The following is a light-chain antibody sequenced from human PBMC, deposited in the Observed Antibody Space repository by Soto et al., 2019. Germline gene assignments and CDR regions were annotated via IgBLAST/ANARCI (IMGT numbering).Light chain of an antibody. Sequence: QSVLTQPASVSGSPGQSITISCTGTSRDVGDYDYVSWYRQYPDKAPQLLIYDVDHRPSGVSSRFSGSKSGNTASLTISGLQAEDEGDYYCCSYAASSTYFFGTGTKVTVL. V-gene: IGLV2-14*03. CDR2: DVD. CDR3: CSYAASSTYF. J-gene: IGLJ1*01. CDR1: SRDVGDYDY.